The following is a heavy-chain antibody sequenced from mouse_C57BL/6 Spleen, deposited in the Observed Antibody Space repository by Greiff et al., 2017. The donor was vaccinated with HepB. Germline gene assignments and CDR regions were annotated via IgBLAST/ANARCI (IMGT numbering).Heavy chain of an antibody. J-gene: IGHJ2*01. D-gene: IGHD1-1*01. CDR1: GYSITSGYY. CDR2: ISYDGSN. CDR3: ARDYYGSSLDY. V-gene: IGHV3-6*01. Sequence: EVQLQESGPGLVKPSQSLSLTCSVTGYSITSGYYWNWIRQFPGNTLEWMGYISYDGSNNYNPSLKNRISITRDTSKNQFFLKLNSVTTEDTATYYCARDYYGSSLDYWGQGTTLTVSS.